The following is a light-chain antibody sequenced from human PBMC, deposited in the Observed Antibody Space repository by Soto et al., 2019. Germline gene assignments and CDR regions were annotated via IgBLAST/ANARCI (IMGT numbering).Light chain of an antibody. V-gene: IGKV1-5*01. J-gene: IGKJ1*01. Sequence: DIQMTQSPSTLSASVGHKLTITGRASQSVSWWLAWYQQKPGKAPKLLIYDASTLESGVPLRFSGSGSGTEFTLTISSLQPDDVATYYCQQYNNFRWTFGQGTKVEIK. CDR3: QQYNNFRWT. CDR2: DAS. CDR1: QSVSWW.